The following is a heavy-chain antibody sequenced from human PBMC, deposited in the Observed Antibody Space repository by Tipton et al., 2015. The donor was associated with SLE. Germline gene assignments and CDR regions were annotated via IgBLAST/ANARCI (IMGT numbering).Heavy chain of an antibody. CDR1: GGSVSSSSKY. V-gene: IGHV4-39*07. J-gene: IGHJ5*02. CDR2: IYYTGTTT. D-gene: IGHD5-18*01. Sequence: TLSLTCTVSGGSVSSSSKYWAWIRPPPGKGLEWIGSIYYTGTTTYYNSFLKSRVTMLVDTSKNQFSLRLTSVIAADTAVYYCARLHGYSYGLNWFDPWGQGTLISVSS. CDR3: ARLHGYSYGLNWFDP.